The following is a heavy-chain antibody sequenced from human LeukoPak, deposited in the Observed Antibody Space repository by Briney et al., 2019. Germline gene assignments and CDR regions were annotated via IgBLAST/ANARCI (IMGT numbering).Heavy chain of an antibody. J-gene: IGHJ4*02. CDR2: ISWNSGSI. CDR1: GFTFDDYA. Sequence: GGSLRLSCAASGFTFDDYAMHWVRQVPGKGLEWVSGISWNSGSIGYADSVKGRFTISRDNAKNSLYLQMNSLRAEDMAFYYCAKGVGIAVAGIDYWGQGTLDTVSP. D-gene: IGHD6-19*01. CDR3: AKGVGIAVAGIDY. V-gene: IGHV3-9*03.